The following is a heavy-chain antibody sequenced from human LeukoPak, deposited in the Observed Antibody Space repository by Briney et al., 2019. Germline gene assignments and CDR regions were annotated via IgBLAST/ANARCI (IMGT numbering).Heavy chain of an antibody. CDR2: MNPNSGNT. V-gene: IGHV1-8*01. D-gene: IGHD4-11*01. CDR3: ARTVRRIDYYYYYYMDV. J-gene: IGHJ6*03. CDR1: GYTSTSYD. Sequence: GASVKVSCKASGYTSTSYDINWARQATGQGLEWMGWMNPNSGNTGYAQKFQGRVTMTRNTSISTAYMELSSLRSEDTAVYYCARTVRRIDYYYYYYMDVWGKGTTVTVSS.